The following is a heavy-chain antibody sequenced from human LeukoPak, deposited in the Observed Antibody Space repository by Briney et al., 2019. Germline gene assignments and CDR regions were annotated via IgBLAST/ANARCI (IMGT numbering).Heavy chain of an antibody. CDR1: GFTFSDYS. D-gene: IGHD5-12*01. Sequence: TGGSLRLSCVVSGFTFSDYSMNWVRQAPGRGLEWVSSIRARGSATFYADSVRGRFTISRDNAMDSLYLQMNSLRDEDTAIYYCARGGGLEWLRKVAYYFDYWGQGTLVTVSS. V-gene: IGHV3-21*01. CDR3: ARGGGLEWLRKVAYYFDY. CDR2: IRARGSAT. J-gene: IGHJ4*02.